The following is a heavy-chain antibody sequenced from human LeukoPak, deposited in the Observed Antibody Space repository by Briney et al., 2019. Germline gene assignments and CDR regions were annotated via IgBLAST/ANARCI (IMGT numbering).Heavy chain of an antibody. CDR2: INPNSGGT. CDR1: GYTFTGYY. D-gene: IGHD6-19*01. V-gene: IGHV1-2*06. Sequence: ASVKVSCKASGYTFTGYYMHWVRQAPGQGLEWMGRINPNSGGTNYAQKFQGRVTMTRDTSISTAYMELSRLRSDDTAVYYCARAEYSSGWGYYYGMDVWGQGTTVTVSS. J-gene: IGHJ6*02. CDR3: ARAEYSSGWGYYYGMDV.